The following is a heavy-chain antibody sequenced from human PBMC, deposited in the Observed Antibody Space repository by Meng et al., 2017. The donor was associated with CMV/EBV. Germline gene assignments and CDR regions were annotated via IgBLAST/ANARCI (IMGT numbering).Heavy chain of an antibody. CDR1: GFTFSSYE. CDR2: ISSSGSTI. D-gene: IGHD3-3*01. CDR3: ARDWYGNDFWCGYYYYYYGMDV. V-gene: IGHV3-48*03. Sequence: GESLKISCAASGFTFSSYEMNWVRQAPGKGLEWVSYISSSGSTIYYADSVKGRFTISRDNAKNSLYLQMNSLRAEDTAVYYCARDWYGNDFWCGYYYYYYGMDVWGQGTTVTVSS. J-gene: IGHJ6*02.